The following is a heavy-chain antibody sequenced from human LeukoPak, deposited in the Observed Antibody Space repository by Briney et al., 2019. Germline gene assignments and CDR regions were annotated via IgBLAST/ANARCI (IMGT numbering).Heavy chain of an antibody. J-gene: IGHJ4*02. CDR1: GGSFSGYY. Sequence: PSETLSLTCAVYGGSFSGYYWSWIRQPPGKGLEWIGEINHSGSTNYNPSLKSRVTISVDTSKNQFSLKLSSVTAADTAVYYCARGSACSGGSCYPNFDYWGQGTLVTVSS. V-gene: IGHV4-34*01. CDR2: INHSGST. CDR3: ARGSACSGGSCYPNFDY. D-gene: IGHD2-15*01.